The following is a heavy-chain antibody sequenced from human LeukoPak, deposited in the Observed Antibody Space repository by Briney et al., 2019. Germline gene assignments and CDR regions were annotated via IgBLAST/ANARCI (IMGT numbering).Heavy chain of an antibody. D-gene: IGHD3-10*01. CDR3: ARDPRGSEYSHFDS. V-gene: IGHV3-7*01. CDR1: GFSFSSSY. Sequence: PGGSLRLSCVASGFSFSSSYMSWVRQAPGKGLEWVANIKQDGNEEHYVDSVKGRFTISRDNAKNSLYLQMNRLRADDTAVYYCARDPRGSEYSHFDSWGQGTLVTVSS. J-gene: IGHJ4*02. CDR2: IKQDGNEE.